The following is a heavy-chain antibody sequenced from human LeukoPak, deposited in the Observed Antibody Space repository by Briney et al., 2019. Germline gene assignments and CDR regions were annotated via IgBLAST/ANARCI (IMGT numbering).Heavy chain of an antibody. Sequence: SETLSLTCSVSGGSISSYYWSWIRQPPGKGLEWIGYIYYSGSTNYNPSLKSRVTISVDTSKNQFSLKLSSVTAADTAVYYCARLASPPYYDILTGYYSSYYYYYMDVWGKGTTVTISS. V-gene: IGHV4-59*12. J-gene: IGHJ6*03. CDR1: GGSISSYY. D-gene: IGHD3-9*01. CDR2: IYYSGST. CDR3: ARLASPPYYDILTGYYSSYYYYYMDV.